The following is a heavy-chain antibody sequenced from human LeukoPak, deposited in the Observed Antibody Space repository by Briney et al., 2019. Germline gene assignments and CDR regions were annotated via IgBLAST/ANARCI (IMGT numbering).Heavy chain of an antibody. CDR2: IIPIFGTA. CDR1: GGTFSSYA. J-gene: IGHJ4*02. CDR3: ARALGYYYDSSGYYYFDY. Sequence: GSSVKVSCKASGGTFSSYAISWVRQAPGQGLEWIGRIIPIFGTANYAQKFQGRVTITTDESTSTAYMELSSLRSEDTAMYYCARALGYYYDSSGYYYFDYWGQGTLVTVSS. V-gene: IGHV1-69*05. D-gene: IGHD3-22*01.